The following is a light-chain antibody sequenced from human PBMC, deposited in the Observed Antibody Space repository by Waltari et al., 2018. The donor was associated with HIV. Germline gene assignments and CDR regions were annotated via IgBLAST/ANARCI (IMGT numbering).Light chain of an antibody. V-gene: IGKV4-1*01. CDR1: QSVLSSSNNKNY. J-gene: IGKJ1*01. CDR3: QQYYSTLWT. CDR2: WAS. Sequence: DFVMTQSPDSLAVSLGERATINCKSSQSVLSSSNNKNYLAWYQQKPGQPPKLLIYWASTRESGVPDRFSGSGSGTDFTLTISSLQAEDVAVYYCQQYYSTLWTFGQGTKVEIK.